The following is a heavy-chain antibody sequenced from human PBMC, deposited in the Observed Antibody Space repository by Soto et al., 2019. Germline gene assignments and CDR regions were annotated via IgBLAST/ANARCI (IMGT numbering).Heavy chain of an antibody. CDR3: ARSLFMVAPDNEPFDY. CDR1: GFPFSSYA. D-gene: IGHD5-12*01. Sequence: PGGSLRLSCAASGFPFSSYAMSWVLQTPANGLAWVSGVSGGGNDRYYADFVQGRFTFSRDNSRNLLYLQMNSLRAEETAMYYCARSLFMVAPDNEPFDYWSQGTLVTVPS. J-gene: IGHJ4*02. CDR2: VSGGGNDR. V-gene: IGHV3-23*01.